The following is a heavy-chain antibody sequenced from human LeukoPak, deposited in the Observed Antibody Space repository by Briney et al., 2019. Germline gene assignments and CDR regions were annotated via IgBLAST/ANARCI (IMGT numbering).Heavy chain of an antibody. CDR1: GFTFSSYA. J-gene: IGHJ4*02. D-gene: IGHD2-8*01. CDR3: ARVKANYYFDY. V-gene: IGHV3-30*01. CDR2: ISYDGSNK. Sequence: GGSLRLSCAASGFTFSSYAMHWVRQAPGKGLEWVAVISYDGSNKYYADSVKGRFTISRDNAKNSLYLQMNSLRAEDTALYYCARVKANYYFDYWGQGTLVTVSS.